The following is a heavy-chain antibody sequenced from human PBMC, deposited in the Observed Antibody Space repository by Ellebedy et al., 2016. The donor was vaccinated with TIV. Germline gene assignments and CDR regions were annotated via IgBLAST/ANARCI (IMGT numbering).Heavy chain of an antibody. CDR1: GGTFSSYG. J-gene: IGHJ6*03. Sequence: SVKVSXXASGGTFSSYGISWVRQAPGQGLEWMGGIIPIFGTANYAQKFQGRVTMTEDTSTDTAYMELSSLRSEDTAVYYCATTSRILFGVPRYYYMDVWGKGTTVTVSS. CDR2: IIPIFGTA. D-gene: IGHD3-3*01. V-gene: IGHV1-69*06. CDR3: ATTSRILFGVPRYYYMDV.